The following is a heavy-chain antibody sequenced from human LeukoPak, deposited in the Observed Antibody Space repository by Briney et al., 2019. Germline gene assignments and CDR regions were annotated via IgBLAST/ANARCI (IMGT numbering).Heavy chain of an antibody. J-gene: IGHJ4*02. V-gene: IGHV3-21*01. D-gene: IGHD1-1*01. CDR1: GLTFSSYN. CDR3: ARLETTPYYFDY. CDR2: ISRSSTYI. Sequence: MAGGSLRLSCAASGLTFSSYNMNWVRQAPGKGLEWVSSISRSSTYISYADSVKGRFTISRDNAKNSLYLQMNSLRAEDTAVYYCARLETTPYYFDYWGQGTLVTVSS.